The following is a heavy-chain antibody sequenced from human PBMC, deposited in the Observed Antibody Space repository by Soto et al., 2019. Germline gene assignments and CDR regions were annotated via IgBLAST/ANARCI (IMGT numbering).Heavy chain of an antibody. CDR2: LSDDGGDT. V-gene: IGHV3-23*01. J-gene: IGHJ4*02. CDR3: ARDRDYYDSSGIFDY. Sequence: GGSLRLSCAASGFTFSSYAMTWVRQAPGKGLEWVSTLSDDGGDTYYADSMKGRFTISRDNSMNKVYLQMNSLRAEDTAVYYCARDRDYYDSSGIFDYWGQGTPVTVSS. D-gene: IGHD3-22*01. CDR1: GFTFSSYA.